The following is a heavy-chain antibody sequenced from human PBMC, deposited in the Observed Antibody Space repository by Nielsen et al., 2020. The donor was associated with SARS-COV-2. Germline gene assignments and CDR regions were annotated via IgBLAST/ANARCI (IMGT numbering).Heavy chain of an antibody. Sequence: ALRLSCSASGFSFTNYGIHWVRQAPGKGLEWVAFISYDANNKYYSDSVKGRFTLSRDTSKNTLFLQMNSLRPEDTAVYFCARDGPTRATATDYWGQGTLVTVS. CDR1: GFSFTNYG. CDR2: ISYDANNK. J-gene: IGHJ4*02. D-gene: IGHD2-2*01. V-gene: IGHV3-30*03. CDR3: ARDGPTRATATDY.